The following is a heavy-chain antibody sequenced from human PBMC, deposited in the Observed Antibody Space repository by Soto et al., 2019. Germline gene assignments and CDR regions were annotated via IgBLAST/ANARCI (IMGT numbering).Heavy chain of an antibody. CDR3: ARHPSIMITFGGVYYYYMDV. V-gene: IGHV1-69*06. Sequence: SVKVSCKASGGTFSSYAISWVRQAPGQGLEWMGGIIPIFGTANYAQKFQGRVTISVDTSKNQFSLKLSSVTAADTAVYYCARHPSIMITFGGVYYYYMDVWGKGTTVTVSS. CDR1: GGTFSSYA. J-gene: IGHJ6*03. CDR2: IIPIFGTA. D-gene: IGHD3-16*01.